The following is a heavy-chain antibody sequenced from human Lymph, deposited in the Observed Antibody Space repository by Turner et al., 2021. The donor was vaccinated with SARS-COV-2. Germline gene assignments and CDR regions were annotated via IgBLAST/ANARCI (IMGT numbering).Heavy chain of an antibody. CDR1: GFPFSSYA. D-gene: IGHD3-22*01. CDR2: ISYDGSDK. J-gene: IGHJ4*02. V-gene: IGHV3-30*04. CDR3: ARDRDSSGWVDY. Sequence: QVQLVESGGGVVQPGGSLRLSCAASGFPFSSYAMHWVRQAPGKGLEWVAFISYDGSDKYYADSVKGRFTFSRDNSKNTLYLQMNSLRAEDTAVYYCARDRDSSGWVDYWGQGTLVTVSS.